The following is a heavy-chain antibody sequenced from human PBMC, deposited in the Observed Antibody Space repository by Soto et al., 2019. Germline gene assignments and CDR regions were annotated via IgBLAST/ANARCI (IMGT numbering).Heavy chain of an antibody. CDR1: GGSISSYY. J-gene: IGHJ5*02. Sequence: KPLETLSLTCTVSGGSISSYYWSWIRQPPGKGLEWIGYIYYSGSTNYNPSLKSRVTISVDTSKNQFSLKLSSVTAADTAVYYCARVNYDSSGYGLVSWFDPWGQGTLVTVSS. V-gene: IGHV4-59*01. CDR2: IYYSGST. D-gene: IGHD3-22*01. CDR3: ARVNYDSSGYGLVSWFDP.